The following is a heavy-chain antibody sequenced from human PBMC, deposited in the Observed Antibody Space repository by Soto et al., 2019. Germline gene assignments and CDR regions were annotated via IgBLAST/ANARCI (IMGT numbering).Heavy chain of an antibody. Sequence: GSLRLSCAASGFTFSSYAMSWVRQAPGKGLEWVSAISGSGGSTYYADSVKGRFTISRDNSKNTLYLQMNSLRAEDTAVYYCAIMTFLNSVPSLDYWGQGTLVTVSS. J-gene: IGHJ4*02. CDR2: ISGSGGST. V-gene: IGHV3-23*01. CDR3: AIMTFLNSVPSLDY. D-gene: IGHD3-10*01. CDR1: GFTFSSYA.